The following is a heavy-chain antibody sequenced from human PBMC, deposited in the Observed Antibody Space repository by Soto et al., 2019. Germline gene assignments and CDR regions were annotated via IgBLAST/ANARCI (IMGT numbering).Heavy chain of an antibody. J-gene: IGHJ4*02. Sequence: GESLKISCNASGYDFKFINYLIAWVRQMPGKGLEWMGVISPGDSNTRYSPSFQGQVTFSADNSLNTAYLQWNTLRASDTAIYYCARRTYESGWRHYFDYWGQGTLVTVSS. D-gene: IGHD6-19*01. V-gene: IGHV5-51*01. CDR2: ISPGDSNT. CDR1: GYDFKFINYL. CDR3: ARRTYESGWRHYFDY.